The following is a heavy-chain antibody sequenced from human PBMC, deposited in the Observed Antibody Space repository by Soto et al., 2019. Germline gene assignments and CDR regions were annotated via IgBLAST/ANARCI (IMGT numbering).Heavy chain of an antibody. CDR1: GGSVSSGVFS. CDR3: ARGHYYYAMDV. Sequence: SETLSLTCAVSGGSVSSGVFSWNWIRRPPGQGLEWIGYISHGGSPHYTPSLRSRVSISVDRSTNVISLNLTSMTPADTAVYFCARGHYYYAMDVWGQGTTVTVS. V-gene: IGHV4-30-2*01. CDR2: ISHGGSP. J-gene: IGHJ6*02.